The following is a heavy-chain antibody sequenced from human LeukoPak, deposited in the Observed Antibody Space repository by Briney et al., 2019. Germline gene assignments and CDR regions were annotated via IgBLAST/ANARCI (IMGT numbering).Heavy chain of an antibody. V-gene: IGHV3-30-3*01. Sequence: PGGSLRLSCAASGFTFSSYAMHWVRQAPGKRLEWVAVISYDGYNKYYADSVKGRFTISRDNSKNTLYLQMNSLRAEDTAVYYCARELTLFWSGQNDWGQGTLVTVSS. CDR3: ARELTLFWSGQND. J-gene: IGHJ4*02. CDR2: ISYDGYNK. D-gene: IGHD3-3*01. CDR1: GFTFSSYA.